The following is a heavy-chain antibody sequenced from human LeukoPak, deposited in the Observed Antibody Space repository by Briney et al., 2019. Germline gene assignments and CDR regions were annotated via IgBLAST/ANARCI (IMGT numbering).Heavy chain of an antibody. D-gene: IGHD5-12*01. CDR1: GGSISSSSYY. CDR2: IYYSGST. Sequence: PSETLSLTCTVSGGSISSSSYYWGWLRQPPGTGLEWIGSIYYSGSTYYNPSLKSRITISVDTSKNQFSLKLSSVTAADTAVYYCARGSGYDAYYYYYMDVWGKGTTVTVSS. V-gene: IGHV4-39*07. J-gene: IGHJ6*03. CDR3: ARGSGYDAYYYYYMDV.